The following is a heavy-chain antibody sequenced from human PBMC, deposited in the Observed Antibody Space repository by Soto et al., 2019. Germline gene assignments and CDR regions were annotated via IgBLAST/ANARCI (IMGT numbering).Heavy chain of an antibody. J-gene: IGHJ5*02. CDR3: ARDQGFTMVRGVINRFDP. V-gene: IGHV1-69*12. D-gene: IGHD3-10*01. CDR2: IIPIFGTA. Sequence: QVQLVQSGAEVKKPGSSVKVSCKASGGTFSSYAISWVRQAPGQGLEWMGGIIPIFGTANYAQKFQGRVTITADESTSTAYMELSSLRSEDTAVYYCARDQGFTMVRGVINRFDPWGQGTLVTVSS. CDR1: GGTFSSYA.